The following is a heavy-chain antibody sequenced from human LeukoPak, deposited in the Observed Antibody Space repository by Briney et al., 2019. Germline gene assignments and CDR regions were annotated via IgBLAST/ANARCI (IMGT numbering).Heavy chain of an antibody. Sequence: SETLSLTCTVSGGSISSYYWSWIRQPAGKGLEWIGRIYTSGSTNYNPSLRGRVSMSVDTSKNQISLKLSSVTAADTAVYYCATEGSSPMASGWFDPWGQGTLVTVSS. CDR2: IYTSGST. D-gene: IGHD3-10*01. CDR3: ATEGSSPMASGWFDP. V-gene: IGHV4-4*07. J-gene: IGHJ5*02. CDR1: GGSISSYY.